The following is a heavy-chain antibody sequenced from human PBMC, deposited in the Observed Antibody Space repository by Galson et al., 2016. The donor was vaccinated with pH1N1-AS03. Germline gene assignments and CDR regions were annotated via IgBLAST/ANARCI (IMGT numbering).Heavy chain of an antibody. V-gene: IGHV1-69*13. CDR1: GGTFNNFA. CDR3: AGYHGVGNGAFDI. D-gene: IGHD3-10*01. CDR2: IILVFGTT. Sequence: SVKVSCKASGGTFNNFAISWVRQAPGQGLEWLGRIILVFGTTNYAQKFQGRVMITAEESTSTAYMELSSLRFDDTAVYYCAGYHGVGNGAFDIWGRGTLATVTS. J-gene: IGHJ3*02.